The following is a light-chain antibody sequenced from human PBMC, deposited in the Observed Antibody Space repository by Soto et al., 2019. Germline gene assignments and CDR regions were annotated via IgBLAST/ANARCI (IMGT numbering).Light chain of an antibody. J-gene: IGKJ2*01. CDR3: QQANSFPYT. CDR1: QGIRSW. Sequence: DIQMTQSPSSVSASVGDRVTITCRASQGIRSWLAWYQQTPGKAPKLLIYAASSLQSEVPSRFSGSGSGTDFTLTISCLQPEDFATSYCQQANSFPYTFDQGTKLEIK. CDR2: AAS. V-gene: IGKV1D-12*01.